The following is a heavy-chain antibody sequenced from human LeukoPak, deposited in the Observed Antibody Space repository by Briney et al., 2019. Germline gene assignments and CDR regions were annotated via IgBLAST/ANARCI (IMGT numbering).Heavy chain of an antibody. V-gene: IGHV3-30*04. CDR3: ARGNSSGWYYFDY. J-gene: IGHJ4*02. CDR2: ISYDGSNK. CDR1: GFTFSSYA. Sequence: GRSLRLSCAASGFTFSSYAMHWVRQAPGKGLEWVAVISYDGSNKYYADSVKGRFTISRDNSKNTLYLQMNSLRAEDTAVYYCARGNSSGWYYFDYRGQGTLVTVSS. D-gene: IGHD6-19*01.